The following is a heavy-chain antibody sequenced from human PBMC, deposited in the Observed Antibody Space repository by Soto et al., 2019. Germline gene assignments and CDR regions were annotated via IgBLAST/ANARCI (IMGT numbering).Heavy chain of an antibody. J-gene: IGHJ4*02. CDR3: TRAAWFPYLSFY. D-gene: IGHD3-10*01. Sequence: GGSLRLSCAASGFIFSSCAMSWVRQAPGKGLEWVSAISGDGLSIYYTDSVKGRFTISRDSSKNTLYLQMHSLRAEDTALYYCTRAAWFPYLSFYWGQGALVTVSS. CDR2: ISGDGLSI. CDR1: GFIFSSCA. V-gene: IGHV3-23*01.